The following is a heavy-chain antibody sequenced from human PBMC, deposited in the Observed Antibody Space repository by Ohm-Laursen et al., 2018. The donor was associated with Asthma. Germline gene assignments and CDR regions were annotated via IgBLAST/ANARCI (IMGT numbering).Heavy chain of an antibody. V-gene: IGHV3-74*01. Sequence: GSLRLSCSASGFTITNYWMHWVRQAPGKGLVWVSRINGDGGIKSYAASVKGRFTISRDNSKNTLYLQMNSLRAEDTAVYYCAKDDDYWGQGTLVTVSS. CDR3: AKDDDY. CDR1: GFTITNYW. J-gene: IGHJ4*02. CDR2: INGDGGIK.